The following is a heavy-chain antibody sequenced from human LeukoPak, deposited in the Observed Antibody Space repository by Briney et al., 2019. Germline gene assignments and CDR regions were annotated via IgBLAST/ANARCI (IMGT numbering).Heavy chain of an antibody. V-gene: IGHV1-69*13. Sequence: GASVKVSCKASGGTFSSYAISWVRQAPGQGLEWMGGIIPMFGTTNYAQKFQGRVTITADESTSTAYMEVSSLRSEDTAVYYCARGAGVRFLEWLLTFDSWGQGTLVTVSS. CDR1: GGTFSSYA. J-gene: IGHJ5*01. D-gene: IGHD3-3*01. CDR3: ARGAGVRFLEWLLTFDS. CDR2: IIPMFGTT.